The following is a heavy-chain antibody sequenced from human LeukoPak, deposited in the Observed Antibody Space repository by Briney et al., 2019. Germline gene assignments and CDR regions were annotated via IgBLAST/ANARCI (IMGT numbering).Heavy chain of an antibody. CDR1: GGSISSGGNY. CDR3: VTSRSSTTFDY. J-gene: IGHJ4*02. V-gene: IGHV4-31*03. Sequence: PSETLSLTCTVSGGSISSGGNYWSWIRQHPGKGLEWVGYIYYSGNTYYNPSLKSRVTISVDTSKNQFYLKLSSVTAADMAVYYCVTSRSSTTFDYWGQGTLVTVSS. CDR2: IYYSGNT. D-gene: IGHD2-2*01.